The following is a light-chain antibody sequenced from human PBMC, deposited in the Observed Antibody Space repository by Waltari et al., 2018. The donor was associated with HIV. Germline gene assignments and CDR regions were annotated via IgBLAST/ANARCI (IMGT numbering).Light chain of an antibody. CDR2: YKSDSDK. CDR1: SGVNVHSYR. CDR3: MLWHSSSWV. V-gene: IGLV5-45*02. J-gene: IGLJ3*02. Sequence: QAVLTQPSSLSASPGASASLTCTFRSGVNVHSYRVYWYQQKPGSPPQYLLRYKSDSDKQQGAGVPSRFSGSKDASANAAILVISGLQPEDEADYYCMLWHSSSWVFGGGTKLTVL.